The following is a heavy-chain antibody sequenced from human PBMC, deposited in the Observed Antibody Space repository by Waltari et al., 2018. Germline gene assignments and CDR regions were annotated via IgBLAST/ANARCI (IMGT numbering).Heavy chain of an antibody. CDR3: ARDQPTILRYSGGFDY. Sequence: EVQLVESGGGLVQPGGSLRLSCAASGFPFSSYWMSWVRQAPGKGLEWVANIKQDGSEKYYVDSVKGRFTISRDNAKNSLYLQMNSLRAEDTAVYYCARDQPTILRYSGGFDYWGQGTLVTVSS. V-gene: IGHV3-7*04. D-gene: IGHD3-9*01. CDR2: IKQDGSEK. CDR1: GFPFSSYW. J-gene: IGHJ4*02.